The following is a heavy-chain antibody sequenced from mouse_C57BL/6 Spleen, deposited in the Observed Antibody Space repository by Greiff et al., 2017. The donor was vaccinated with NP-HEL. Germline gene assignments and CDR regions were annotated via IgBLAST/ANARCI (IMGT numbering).Heavy chain of an antibody. V-gene: IGHV5-17*01. Sequence: EVKVVESGGGLVKPGGSLKLSCAASGFTFSDYGMHWVRQAPEKGLEWVAYISSGSSTIYYADTVKGRFTISRDNAKNTLFLQMTSLRSEDTAMYYCARNHNYYGSSFYYFDYWGQGTTLTVSS. J-gene: IGHJ2*01. CDR3: ARNHNYYGSSFYYFDY. CDR2: ISSGSSTI. CDR1: GFTFSDYG. D-gene: IGHD1-1*01.